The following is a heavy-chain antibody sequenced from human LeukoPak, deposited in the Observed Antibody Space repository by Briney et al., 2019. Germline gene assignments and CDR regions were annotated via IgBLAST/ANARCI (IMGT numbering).Heavy chain of an antibody. Sequence: GASVKVSCKASGYTFNKYGISWVRQARGQGLEWMGWVSGYNGDTKYSQNFQGRLTMTKDTSTTTAYMELTRLTSDDTAMYYCARDDYGCNSGLFDYWGQGTLVTVSS. D-gene: IGHD4-23*01. CDR3: ARDDYGCNSGLFDY. CDR1: GYTFNKYG. CDR2: VSGYNGDT. V-gene: IGHV1-18*01. J-gene: IGHJ4*02.